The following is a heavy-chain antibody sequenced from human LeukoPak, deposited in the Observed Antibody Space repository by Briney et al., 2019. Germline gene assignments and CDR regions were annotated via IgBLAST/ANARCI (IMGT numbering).Heavy chain of an antibody. CDR1: GYSISSGYY. Sequence: SETLSLTCTVSGYSISSGYYWGWIRQPPGKGLEWIGSIYHSGSTYYNPSLKSRVTISVDTSKNQFSLKLSSVTAADTAVYYCARKQWLVKSYDYWGQGTLVTVSS. D-gene: IGHD6-19*01. CDR2: IYHSGST. V-gene: IGHV4-38-2*02. CDR3: ARKQWLVKSYDY. J-gene: IGHJ4*02.